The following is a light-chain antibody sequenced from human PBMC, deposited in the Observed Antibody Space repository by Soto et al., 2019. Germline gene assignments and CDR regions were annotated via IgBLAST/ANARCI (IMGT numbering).Light chain of an antibody. Sequence: DIQMTQSPTSLSASVGDRVTITCRASQDIRNFVARYQQKPGKAPKLLIYAASTFQSGVPSRLSGSVSGTEFTLSVNSLQPEDVATYYCQYYSGVPVVGPKTNVEIK. V-gene: IGKV1-27*01. CDR1: QDIRNF. CDR2: AAS. CDR3: QYYSGVPV. J-gene: IGKJ3*01.